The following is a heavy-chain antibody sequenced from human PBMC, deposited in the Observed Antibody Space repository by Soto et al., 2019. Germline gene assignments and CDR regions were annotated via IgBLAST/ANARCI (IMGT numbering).Heavy chain of an antibody. Sequence: GGSLRLSCAASGFTFSTYAMAWVRQAPGKGLEWVANIKQDGSERYYVDSVKGRFSISRDNAKNSLYLQMNSLRVEDTAVYYCARPRVGFDYWGQGTLVTVSS. CDR3: ARPRVGFDY. CDR2: IKQDGSER. J-gene: IGHJ4*02. V-gene: IGHV3-7*01. CDR1: GFTFSTYA.